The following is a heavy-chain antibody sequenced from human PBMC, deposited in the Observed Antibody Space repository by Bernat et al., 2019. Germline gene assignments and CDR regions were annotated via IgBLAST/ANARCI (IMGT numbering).Heavy chain of an antibody. J-gene: IGHJ3*01. V-gene: IGHV4-59*08. Sequence: QVQLQESGPGLVKPSETLSLTCTVSGGSISSFYWTWFRQPPGKGLEWIGYIYYSGSTNYNPSLKSRVTISVDTSKNQISLKLSSVTAADTAVYYCARRLKLLSTGDAFDLWGRGTMVTDSS. CDR3: ARRLKLLSTGDAFDL. CDR1: GGSISSFY. CDR2: IYYSGST. D-gene: IGHD3-10*01.